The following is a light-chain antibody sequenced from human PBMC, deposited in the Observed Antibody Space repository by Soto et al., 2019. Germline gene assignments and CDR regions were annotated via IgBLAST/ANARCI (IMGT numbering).Light chain of an antibody. CDR2: GAS. J-gene: IGKJ4*01. V-gene: IGKV3-15*01. CDR3: QQYYNWPPLT. Sequence: EIVMTQSPATLSVSPGERASLSCRASQSIKNNLAWYQQKPGQAPRLLIYGASTRATGIPARFSGSGSGTEFTLTISSLQSEDFEVYYCQQYYNWPPLTFGGGTKVEIK. CDR1: QSIKNN.